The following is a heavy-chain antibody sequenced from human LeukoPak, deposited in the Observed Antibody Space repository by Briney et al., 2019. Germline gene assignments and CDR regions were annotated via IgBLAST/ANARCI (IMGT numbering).Heavy chain of an antibody. D-gene: IGHD2-2*02. V-gene: IGHV3-30*02. CDR3: AKEVRRLYAMDV. J-gene: IGHJ6*03. Sequence: SGGSLRLSWAAAGFTFSSYGMHWVRQAPGKGLEWVAFIRYDGSNKYYADSVKGRFTISRDNSKNTLYLQMNSLRAEDTAVYYCAKEVRRLYAMDVWGKGTTVTISS. CDR1: GFTFSSYG. CDR2: IRYDGSNK.